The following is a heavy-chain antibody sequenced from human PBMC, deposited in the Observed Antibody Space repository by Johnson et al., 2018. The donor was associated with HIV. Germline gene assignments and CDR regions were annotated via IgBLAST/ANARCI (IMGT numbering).Heavy chain of an antibody. CDR1: GFTFSTYG. D-gene: IGHD2-2*01. V-gene: IGHV3-33*01. CDR2: IWYDGSNK. Sequence: QVQLVESGGGVVQPGRSLRLSCAASGFTFSTYGMHWVRQAPGKGLEWLAVIWYDGSNKYYADSVKGRFTISRDSSKNTLYLQMNSLRAEDSAVYYCARTVYSTSYLDAFGIWGQGTMVTVSS. CDR3: ARTVYSTSYLDAFGI. J-gene: IGHJ3*02.